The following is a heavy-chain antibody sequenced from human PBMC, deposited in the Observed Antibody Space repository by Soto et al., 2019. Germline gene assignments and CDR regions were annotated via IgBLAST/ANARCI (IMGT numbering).Heavy chain of an antibody. J-gene: IGHJ6*02. V-gene: IGHV4-61*01. Sequence: LSLTCTVSGGSVSSGSYYWSWIRQPPGKGLEWIGYIYYSGSTNYNPSLKSRVTISVDTSKNQFSLKLSSVTAADTAVYYCARDCYGGNSFSYGMDVWGQGTTVTVSS. D-gene: IGHD4-17*01. CDR3: ARDCYGGNSFSYGMDV. CDR1: GGSVSSGSYY. CDR2: IYYSGST.